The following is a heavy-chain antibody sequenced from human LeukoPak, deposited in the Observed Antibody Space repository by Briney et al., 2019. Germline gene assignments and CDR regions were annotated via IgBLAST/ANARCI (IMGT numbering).Heavy chain of an antibody. Sequence: SVKVSCKASGGTFSSYATSWVRQAPGQGLEWMGGIIPIFGTANYAQKFQGRVTITADESTSTAYMELSSLRSEDTAVYYCARGTFDDWFDPWGQGTLVTVSS. CDR2: IIPIFGTA. V-gene: IGHV1-69*13. CDR1: GGTFSSYA. D-gene: IGHD3-9*01. CDR3: ARGTFDDWFDP. J-gene: IGHJ5*02.